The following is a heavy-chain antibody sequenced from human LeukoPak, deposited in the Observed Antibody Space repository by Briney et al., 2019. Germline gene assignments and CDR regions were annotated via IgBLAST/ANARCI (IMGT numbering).Heavy chain of an antibody. CDR2: IYWNDDK. CDR1: GFSLSTSGVA. J-gene: IGHJ4*02. Sequence: SGPTLVNPTQTLTLTCTFSGFSLSTSGVAVGWVRQPPGKALEWLAVIYWNDDKRYSPSLKSRLTLTKDTTRNQLVLTITNMDPVDTATYYCARRGGDYYDSSGYYPFDYWGQGTLVTVSS. D-gene: IGHD3-22*01. CDR3: ARRGGDYYDSSGYYPFDY. V-gene: IGHV2-5*01.